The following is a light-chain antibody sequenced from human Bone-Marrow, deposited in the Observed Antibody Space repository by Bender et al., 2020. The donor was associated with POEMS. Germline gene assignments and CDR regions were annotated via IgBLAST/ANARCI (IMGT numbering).Light chain of an antibody. CDR2: DVT. CDR1: NNDVGRYNY. J-gene: IGLJ1*01. Sequence: QSALTQPRSVSGSPGQSVTISCTGTNNDVGRYNYVSWYQQHPNKAPKLIVYDVTKRPSGVPDRFSGSKSGNTATLTISGLQAEDEADYYCQSYDSSVTGYVFGTGTKVTVL. CDR3: QSYDSSVTGYV. V-gene: IGLV2-11*01.